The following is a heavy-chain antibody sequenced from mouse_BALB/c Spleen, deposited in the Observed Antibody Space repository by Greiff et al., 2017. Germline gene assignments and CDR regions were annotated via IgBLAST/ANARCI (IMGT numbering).Heavy chain of an antibody. V-gene: IGHV14-3*02. CDR1: GFNIKDTY. CDR3: AGDSSYDYYAMDY. D-gene: IGHD1-1*01. J-gene: IGHJ4*01. CDR2: IDPANGNT. Sequence: VQLQQSGAELVKPGASVKLSCTASGFNIKDTYMHWVKQRPEQGLEWIGRIDPANGNTKYDPKFQGKATITADTSSNTAYLQLSSLTSEDTAVYYCAGDSSYDYYAMDYWGEGTSVTVSS.